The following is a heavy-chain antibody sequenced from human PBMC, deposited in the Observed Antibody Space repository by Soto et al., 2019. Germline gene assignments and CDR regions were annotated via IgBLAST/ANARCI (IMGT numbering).Heavy chain of an antibody. CDR1: GFTFSSYA. D-gene: IGHD2-15*01. V-gene: IGHV3-23*01. CDR2: ISGSGGST. Sequence: GGSLRLSCAASGFTFSSYAMSWVRQAPGKGLEWVSGISGSGGSTYYADSVKGRFTISRDNSKNTLYLQMNSLRAEDTAVYYCATRYCSGGSCKNYYYYYYMDVWGKGTTVTVSS. J-gene: IGHJ6*03. CDR3: ATRYCSGGSCKNYYYYYYMDV.